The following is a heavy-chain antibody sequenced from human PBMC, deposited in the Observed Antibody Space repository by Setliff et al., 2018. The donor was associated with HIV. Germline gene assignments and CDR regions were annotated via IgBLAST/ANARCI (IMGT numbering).Heavy chain of an antibody. Sequence: SETLSLTCSVSGGSIISDNYYCAWIRQPPGKRLEWIASIHHTGGTYYNPSLKSRVTISVDTSKDQCSLKLRSLTATDTAIYHCARSMRYFYDTSGFSWFDPWGQGTLVTVSS. CDR2: IHHTGGT. V-gene: IGHV4-39*01. CDR1: GGSIISDNYY. J-gene: IGHJ5*02. D-gene: IGHD3-22*01. CDR3: ARSMRYFYDTSGFSWFDP.